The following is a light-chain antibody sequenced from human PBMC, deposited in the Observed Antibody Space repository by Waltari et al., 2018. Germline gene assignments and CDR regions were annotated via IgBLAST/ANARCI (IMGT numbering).Light chain of an antibody. Sequence: DIQMTQSPSPVSASVGDRVTITCRASQDIGNRLAWYQQKPGKALNLLIYGTSSLQTGVPSRFSGSGSGTEVTLTISSRQPENFGTYYCQQSNSFPITFGPGTKVESK. CDR1: QDIGNR. CDR3: QQSNSFPIT. CDR2: GTS. V-gene: IGKV1-12*01. J-gene: IGKJ3*01.